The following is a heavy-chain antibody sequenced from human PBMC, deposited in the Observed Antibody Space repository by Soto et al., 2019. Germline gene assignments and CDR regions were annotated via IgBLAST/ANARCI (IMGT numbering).Heavy chain of an antibody. CDR1: GGSISSGGYY. CDR2: IYYSGST. D-gene: IGHD3-9*01. CDR3: ARGPWKGDILTGWFVFDY. J-gene: IGHJ4*02. V-gene: IGHV4-31*03. Sequence: PSETLSLTCTVSGGSISSGGYYWSWIRQHPGKGLEWIGYIYYSGSTYYNPSLKSRVTISVDTSKNQFSLKLSSVTAADTAVYYCARGPWKGDILTGWFVFDYWGQGTLVTVSS.